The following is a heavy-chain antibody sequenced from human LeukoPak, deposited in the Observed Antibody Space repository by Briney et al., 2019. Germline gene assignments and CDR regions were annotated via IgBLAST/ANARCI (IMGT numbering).Heavy chain of an antibody. CDR1: GFTFGDYA. Sequence: GRSLRLSCTGSGFTFGDYAISWVRQAPGKGLEWVGVITSKAYGGTIEYGPSVKGRFTISRDYSKSIAYLQMNSLKTEDTAVYYCARVRLSGTPPFYDYWGQGTLVTVSS. CDR3: ARVRLSGTPPFYDY. CDR2: ITSKAYGGTI. V-gene: IGHV3-49*04. J-gene: IGHJ4*02. D-gene: IGHD1-26*01.